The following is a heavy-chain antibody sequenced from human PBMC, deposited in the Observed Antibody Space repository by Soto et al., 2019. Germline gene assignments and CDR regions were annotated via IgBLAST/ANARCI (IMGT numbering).Heavy chain of an antibody. CDR2: ISSSSSTI. V-gene: IGHV3-48*02. J-gene: IGHJ6*02. D-gene: IGHD2-2*02. CDR1: GCTFGGYG. CDR3: ARDRTYTYYYYYGMDV. Sequence: GGSMRVWWGAAGCTFGGYGGSWVRQAPGKGLEWVSYISSSSSTIYYADSVKGRFTISRDNAKNSLYLQMNSLRDEDTAVYYCARDRTYTYYYYYGMDVWGQGTTVTVSS.